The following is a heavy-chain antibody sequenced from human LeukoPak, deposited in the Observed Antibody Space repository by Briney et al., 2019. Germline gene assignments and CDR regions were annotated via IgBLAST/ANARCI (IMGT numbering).Heavy chain of an antibody. V-gene: IGHV3-7*01. Sequence: GGSLRLSCAASGFTLSSYWVTWVRQAPGKGLEWVANIKQDETEKYYVDSVRGRFTISRDDAKNSLYLQMNSLRAEDTAVYYCARVNTGAFDIWGQGTMVTVSS. CDR2: IKQDETEK. J-gene: IGHJ3*02. D-gene: IGHD2-8*02. CDR3: ARVNTGAFDI. CDR1: GFTLSSYW.